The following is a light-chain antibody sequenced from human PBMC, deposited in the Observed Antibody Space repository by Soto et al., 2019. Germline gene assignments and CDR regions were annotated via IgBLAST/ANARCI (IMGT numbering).Light chain of an antibody. CDR3: SSYAGINNLGV. Sequence: QSVLTQPPSASGSPGQSVTISCTGTSSDVGGYKYVSWYQQHPGKAPKLMIFEVNKRPSEVPDRFSGSKSGNTASLTVSGLQVEDEADYYCSSYAGINNLGVFGTGTKVTVL. CDR1: SSDVGGYKY. V-gene: IGLV2-8*01. CDR2: EVN. J-gene: IGLJ1*01.